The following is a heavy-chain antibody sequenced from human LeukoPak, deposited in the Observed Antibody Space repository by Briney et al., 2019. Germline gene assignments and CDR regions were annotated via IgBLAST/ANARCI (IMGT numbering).Heavy chain of an antibody. D-gene: IGHD3-16*01. CDR1: GGSFSGYY. V-gene: IGHV4-34*01. Sequence: PSETLSLTCAVYGGSFSGYYWSWIRQPPGKGLEWIGEINHSGSTNYNPSLKSRVTISVDTSKNQFSLKLSSVTAADTAVYYCARAAPWGKLRYYFDYWGQGTLVTVSS. CDR3: ARAAPWGKLRYYFDY. J-gene: IGHJ4*02. CDR2: INHSGST.